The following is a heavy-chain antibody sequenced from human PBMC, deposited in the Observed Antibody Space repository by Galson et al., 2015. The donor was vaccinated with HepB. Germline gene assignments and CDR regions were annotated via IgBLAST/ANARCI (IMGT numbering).Heavy chain of an antibody. CDR2: IYSGGYT. V-gene: IGHV3-66*01. D-gene: IGHD5-24*01. J-gene: IGHJ4*02. Sequence: SLRLSCAASGFAVSNNYMNWVRQAPGKGLEWVSVIYSGGYTDYADSVKGRFTISRDNSKNTVHFQMNSLRAEDTAVYYCAISVATINAFDYWGQGTLVTVSP. CDR3: AISVATINAFDY. CDR1: GFAVSNNY.